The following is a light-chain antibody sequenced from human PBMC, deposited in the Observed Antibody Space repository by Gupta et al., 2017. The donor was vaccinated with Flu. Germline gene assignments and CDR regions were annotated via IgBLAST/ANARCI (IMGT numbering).Light chain of an antibody. V-gene: IGKV3-11*01. Sequence: IVLTQSPATLSLSPGERATLSCRASQSISIYLAWYQQKPGQPPRLLIHDASNRAPGIPARFSGSGYGTDFTLTISSRDLEDFAVYYCHQRSNWPPDTFGQGTTVEIK. CDR1: QSISIY. CDR2: DAS. CDR3: HQRSNWPPDT. J-gene: IGKJ1*01.